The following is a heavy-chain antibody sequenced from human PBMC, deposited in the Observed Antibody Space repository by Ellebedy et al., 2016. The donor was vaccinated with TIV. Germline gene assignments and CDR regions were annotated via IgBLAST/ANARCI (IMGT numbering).Heavy chain of an antibody. Sequence: SETLSLTCTVAGDSVSSGRCYWNWIRQPPGKGLEWIGYLYYTGSTNYNPSLKSRVTISEDTSKSQVSLRLSSVAAADTAMYYCAGACQSPYGMDVWGQGTTVTVS. V-gene: IGHV4-61*01. J-gene: IGHJ6*02. D-gene: IGHD4-17*01. CDR2: LYYTGST. CDR3: AGACQSPYGMDV. CDR1: GDSVSSGRCY.